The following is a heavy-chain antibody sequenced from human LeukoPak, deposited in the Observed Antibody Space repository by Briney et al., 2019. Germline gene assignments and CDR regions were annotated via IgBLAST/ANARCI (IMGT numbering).Heavy chain of an antibody. J-gene: IGHJ4*02. CDR1: GFSVTNAW. V-gene: IGHV3-15*01. CDR2: VKSKTDGGTT. D-gene: IGHD3-16*02. Sequence: GGSLRLSCAASGFSVTNAWMSWVRQAPGKGLEWVGRVKSKTDGGTTDYAAPVKGRFTLSRDNSKNTLFLQMSSLKTEDTAVYYCATVRVSDYVWGTYRYSYFGYWGQGTLVTVSS. CDR3: ATVRVSDYVWGTYRYSYFGY.